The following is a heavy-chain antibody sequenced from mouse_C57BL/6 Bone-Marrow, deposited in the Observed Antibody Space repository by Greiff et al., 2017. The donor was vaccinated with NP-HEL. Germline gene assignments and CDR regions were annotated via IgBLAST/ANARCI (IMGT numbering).Heavy chain of an antibody. CDR2: IRNKANNHAT. D-gene: IGHD2-5*01. V-gene: IGHV6-6*01. CDR1: GFTFSDAW. Sequence: EVQLVESGGGLVQPGGSMKLSCAASGFTFSDAWMDWVRQSPEKGLEWVAEIRNKANNHATYYAESVKGRFTISRDDSKSSVYLQMNSLRAEDTGIYYCTSAYYSNYGFAYWGQGTLVTVSA. CDR3: TSAYYSNYGFAY. J-gene: IGHJ3*01.